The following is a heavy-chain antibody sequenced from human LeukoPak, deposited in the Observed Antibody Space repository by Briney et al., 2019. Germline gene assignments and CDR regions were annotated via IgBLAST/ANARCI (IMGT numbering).Heavy chain of an antibody. CDR2: IYTSGST. J-gene: IGHJ4*02. CDR1: GGSISSYY. Sequence: SETLSLTCTVSGGSISSYYWSWIRQPAGKGLEWIGHIYTSGSTSYNPSLKSRVTMSVDTSKNQFSLKLNSVTAADTAVYYCARHYSGSYSLDSWGQGTLVTVSS. V-gene: IGHV4-4*07. D-gene: IGHD1-26*01. CDR3: ARHYSGSYSLDS.